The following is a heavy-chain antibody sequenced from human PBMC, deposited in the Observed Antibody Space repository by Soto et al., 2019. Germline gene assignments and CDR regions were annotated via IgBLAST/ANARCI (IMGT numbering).Heavy chain of an antibody. J-gene: IGHJ4*02. V-gene: IGHV4-31*03. CDR1: GGSISSGGYY. Sequence: SETLSLTCTVSGGSISSGGYYWSWIRQHPGKGLEWIGYIYYSGSTYYNPSLKSRVTISVDTSKNQFSLKLSSVTAADTAVYYCARANPHYFDYWGQGTLVTVSS. CDR3: ARANPHYFDY. CDR2: IYYSGST.